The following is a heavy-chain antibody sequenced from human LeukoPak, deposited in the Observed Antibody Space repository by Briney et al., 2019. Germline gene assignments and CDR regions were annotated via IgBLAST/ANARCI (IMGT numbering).Heavy chain of an antibody. D-gene: IGHD2-2*01. V-gene: IGHV4-39*01. J-gene: IGHJ5*02. Sequence: SETLSLTCTVSGNTISSSNYHWVWIRQPPGKGLEWIGSINHSGTTYYNASLKSRVTISVDTSKNQFSLKLNSVTAADMAVYYCARLTYCSSSTCTATNWFDPWGQGTLVTVSS. CDR1: GNTISSSNYH. CDR3: ARLTYCSSSTCTATNWFDP. CDR2: INHSGTT.